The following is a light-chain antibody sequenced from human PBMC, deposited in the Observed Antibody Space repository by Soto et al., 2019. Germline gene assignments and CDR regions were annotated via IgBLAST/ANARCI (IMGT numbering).Light chain of an antibody. J-gene: IGKJ1*01. CDR1: QTLSRD. Sequence: DIQMTQSPYSLSASVGDRVTITCRASQTLSRDLNWYQQKPGKAPKVLIYAVSSLQSGVPSRFSGSGSGRDFTLTISSLQPEDFATYYCQQTYITPLTFGQGTKVDIK. CDR2: AVS. V-gene: IGKV1-39*01. CDR3: QQTYITPLT.